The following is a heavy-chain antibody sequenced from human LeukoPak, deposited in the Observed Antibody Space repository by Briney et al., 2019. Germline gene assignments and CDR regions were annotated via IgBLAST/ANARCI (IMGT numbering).Heavy chain of an antibody. V-gene: IGHV4-30-4*01. Sequence: PSETLSLTCTVSGGSFSSVDYYWNWIRQPPGKGLEWIGSIYYSGSTYYNPSLKSRVTISIDTSKNQFSLKLTSVTAADSAVYYSARESIYYGSGSSFVRGLFDPWGQGTLVSVSS. CDR2: IYYSGST. J-gene: IGHJ5*02. CDR1: GGSFSSVDYY. D-gene: IGHD3-10*01. CDR3: ARESIYYGSGSSFVRGLFDP.